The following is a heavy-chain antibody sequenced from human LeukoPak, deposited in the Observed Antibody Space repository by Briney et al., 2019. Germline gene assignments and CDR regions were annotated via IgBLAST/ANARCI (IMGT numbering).Heavy chain of an antibody. V-gene: IGHV3-9*01. Sequence: AGGSLRLSCAASGFTFDDYAMHWVRQAPGKGLEWVSSISWNNGSIDYADSVRGRFTISRDNARNSLYLQMTSLRAEDTALYFCARSNLDTSGYYFDYWGQGALVTVSS. D-gene: IGHD3-22*01. CDR1: GFTFDDYA. J-gene: IGHJ4*01. CDR3: ARSNLDTSGYYFDY. CDR2: ISWNNGSI.